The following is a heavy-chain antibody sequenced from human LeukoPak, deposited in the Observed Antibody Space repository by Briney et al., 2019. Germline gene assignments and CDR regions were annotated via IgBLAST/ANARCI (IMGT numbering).Heavy chain of an antibody. V-gene: IGHV3-23*01. CDR3: AKLIGDCDSDSPGC. D-gene: IGHD2-21*02. Sequence: GGSLRLSCAASGFTFSSQAMSWVRQAPGKGLEWVSTISGSGDSTYYTDSVKGRFTISRDNSKNTLYLLMNSLRAEETAVYYCAKLIGDCDSDSPGCWGQGTLVTVSS. J-gene: IGHJ4*02. CDR1: GFTFSSQA. CDR2: ISGSGDST.